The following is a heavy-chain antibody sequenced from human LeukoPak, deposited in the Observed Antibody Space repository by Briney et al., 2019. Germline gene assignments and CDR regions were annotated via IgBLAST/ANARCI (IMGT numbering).Heavy chain of an antibody. J-gene: IGHJ4*02. Sequence: PGGSLRLSCAASGFTFSSYAMSWVRQAPGKGLEWVSAISAGGDNTYYADSEMGRFTISRDNSKNTLYLQMNSLRVEDTAIYYCVRGIVARLSDYWGQGTLVTVSS. CDR1: GFTFSSYA. CDR2: ISAGGDNT. CDR3: VRGIVARLSDY. D-gene: IGHD6-6*01. V-gene: IGHV3-23*01.